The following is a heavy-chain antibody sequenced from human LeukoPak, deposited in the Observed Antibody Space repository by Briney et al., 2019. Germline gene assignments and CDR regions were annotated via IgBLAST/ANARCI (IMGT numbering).Heavy chain of an antibody. D-gene: IGHD2-2*01. J-gene: IGHJ4*02. CDR1: GGSISSGGYY. CDR3: ARAGYCSSTSCYAGQVDY. CDR2: INHSGST. V-gene: IGHV4-39*07. Sequence: SETLSLTCTVSGGSISSGGYYWSWIRQPPGKGLEWIGEINHSGSTNYNPSLKSRVTISVDTSKNQFSLKLSSVTAADTAVYYCARAGYCSSTSCYAGQVDYWGQGTLVTVSS.